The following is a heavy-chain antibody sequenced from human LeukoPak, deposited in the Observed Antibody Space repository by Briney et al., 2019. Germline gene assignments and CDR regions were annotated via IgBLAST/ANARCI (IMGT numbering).Heavy chain of an antibody. CDR2: ISSSRSFI. CDR3: ARDNSNYVEVGDY. Sequence: GGSLRLSCAASGFTFSSYSMNWVRQAPGKGLEWVSFISSSRSFIYYADSVKGRFTISRDNAKNSLYLQMNSLRAEDTAVYYCARDNSNYVEVGDYWGQGTLVAVSS. CDR1: GFTFSSYS. D-gene: IGHD4-11*01. V-gene: IGHV3-21*01. J-gene: IGHJ4*02.